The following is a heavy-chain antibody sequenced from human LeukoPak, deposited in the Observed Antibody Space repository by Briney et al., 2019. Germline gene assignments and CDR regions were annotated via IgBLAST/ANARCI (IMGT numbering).Heavy chain of an antibody. V-gene: IGHV4-34*01. CDR1: GGSFSGYY. Sequence: ASETLSLTCAVYGGSFSGYYWSWIRQPPGKRLEWIGEINHSGSTNYNPSLKSRVTISVDTSKNQFSLKLSSVTAADTAVYHCASRHPAASGTPFDPWGQGTLVTVSS. CDR2: INHSGST. CDR3: ASRHPAASGTPFDP. D-gene: IGHD1-14*01. J-gene: IGHJ5*02.